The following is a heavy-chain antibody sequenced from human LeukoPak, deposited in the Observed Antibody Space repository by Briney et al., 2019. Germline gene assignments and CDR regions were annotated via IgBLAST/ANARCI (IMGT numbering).Heavy chain of an antibody. Sequence: GGSLRLSCAASGFTVSSNYMSWVRQAPGKGLEWVSVIYSGGSTYYADSVKGRFTIFRDNSKNPLYLQMNSLRAEDTAVYYCARVSRSYDFWSGDTYYYYMDVWGKGTTVTVSS. CDR1: GFTVSSNY. J-gene: IGHJ6*03. CDR3: ARVSRSYDFWSGDTYYYYMDV. D-gene: IGHD3-3*01. V-gene: IGHV3-53*01. CDR2: IYSGGST.